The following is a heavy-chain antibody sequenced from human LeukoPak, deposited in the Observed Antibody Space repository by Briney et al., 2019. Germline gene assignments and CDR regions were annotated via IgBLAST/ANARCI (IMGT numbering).Heavy chain of an antibody. V-gene: IGHV6-1*01. Sequence: SQTLSLTCAISGDSVSSNSAAWNWLRQSPSTGLEWLGRTYYRSKWYNDYAVSVKSRITINPDTSKNQFSLQLNSVTPEDTAVYYCARESWDIEGYNWFDPWGQGTLVTVSS. J-gene: IGHJ5*02. CDR2: TYYRSKWYN. D-gene: IGHD2-15*01. CDR1: GDSVSSNSAA. CDR3: ARESWDIEGYNWFDP.